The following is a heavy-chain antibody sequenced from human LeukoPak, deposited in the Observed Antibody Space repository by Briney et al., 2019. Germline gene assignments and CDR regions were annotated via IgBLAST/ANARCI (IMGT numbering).Heavy chain of an antibody. CDR3: ARERRFGGNWFDP. V-gene: IGHV4-61*02. D-gene: IGHD3-10*01. Sequence: ASETLSLTCTVSGGSISSSSYYWSWIRQPAGKGLEWIGRIYTSGSTNYNPSLKSRVTISVDTSKNQFSLKLSSVTAADTAVYYCARERRFGGNWFDPWGQGTLVTVSS. CDR1: GGSISSSSYY. J-gene: IGHJ5*02. CDR2: IYTSGST.